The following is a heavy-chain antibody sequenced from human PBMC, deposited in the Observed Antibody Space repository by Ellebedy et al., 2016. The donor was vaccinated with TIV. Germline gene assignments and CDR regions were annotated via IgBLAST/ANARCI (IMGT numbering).Heavy chain of an antibody. Sequence: SETLSLTXTVSGGSISSSSYWGWIRQPPGKGLEWIGYIYYSGSTNYNPSLKSRVTISVDTSKNQFSLKLSSVTAADTAVYYCALSHKPTVTTSDYWGQGTLVTVSS. J-gene: IGHJ4*02. CDR2: IYYSGST. CDR1: GGSISSSSY. V-gene: IGHV4-61*05. D-gene: IGHD4-17*01. CDR3: ALSHKPTVTTSDY.